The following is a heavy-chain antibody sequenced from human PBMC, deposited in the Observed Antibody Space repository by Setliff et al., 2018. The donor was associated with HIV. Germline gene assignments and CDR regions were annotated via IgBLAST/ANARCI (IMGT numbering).Heavy chain of an antibody. Sequence: GGSLRLSCAASGFTFSNYWMSWVRQAPGKGLEWVANIKQDGSEKYYADSVKGRFTIARDNAKNSLYMQMNSLRAEDTAVYYCARSTYYNFWSGYYGGAYYYGMDVWGQGTTVTVSS. CDR1: GFTFSNYW. CDR3: ARSTYYNFWSGYYGGAYYYGMDV. J-gene: IGHJ6*02. V-gene: IGHV3-7*01. D-gene: IGHD3-3*01. CDR2: IKQDGSEK.